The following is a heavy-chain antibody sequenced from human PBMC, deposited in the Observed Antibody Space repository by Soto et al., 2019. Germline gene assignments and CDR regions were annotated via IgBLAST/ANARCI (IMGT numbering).Heavy chain of an antibody. J-gene: IGHJ4*02. Sequence: SETLSLTCAVSGGSISSGGYAWAWIRQPPGKGLEWVGYIYQSGSTYYNPSLKSRVTIAADRSKNQFSLNLASVTAADTAVYYCARSYSGGDAYFDYWGQGTVVTVS. D-gene: IGHD2-21*02. CDR3: ARSYSGGDAYFDY. V-gene: IGHV4-30-2*01. CDR1: GGSISSGGYA. CDR2: IYQSGST.